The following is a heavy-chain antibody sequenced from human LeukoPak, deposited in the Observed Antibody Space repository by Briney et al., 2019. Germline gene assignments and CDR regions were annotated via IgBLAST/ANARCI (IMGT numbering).Heavy chain of an antibody. V-gene: IGHV3-15*01. CDR2: IKYKADDGTT. CDR1: GFTFNNAW. CDR3: TTGERRFDGSGYYPYYFDY. D-gene: IGHD3-22*01. J-gene: IGHJ4*02. Sequence: GGSLRLSCAASGFTFNNAWMSWVRQAPGKGLEWVGRIKYKADDGTTDYAAPVKGRFTISRDDSKNTLYLQMNSLKTEDTAVYHCTTGERRFDGSGYYPYYFDYWGQGTLVTVSS.